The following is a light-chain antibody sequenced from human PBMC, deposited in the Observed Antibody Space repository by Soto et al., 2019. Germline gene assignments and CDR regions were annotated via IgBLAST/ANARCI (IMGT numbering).Light chain of an antibody. J-gene: IGLJ6*01. Sequence: QSALTQPASVSGSPGQSITISCIGTSSDIGGSYHVSWHQQHPGKAPKLIIYDVTNRPSGVSNRFSGSKTGNTPSLIISGPQAEDGADNYASSCTRTRYYVFGSGTKLTV. CDR2: DVT. CDR3: SSCTRTRYYV. V-gene: IGLV2-14*03. CDR1: SSDIGGSYH.